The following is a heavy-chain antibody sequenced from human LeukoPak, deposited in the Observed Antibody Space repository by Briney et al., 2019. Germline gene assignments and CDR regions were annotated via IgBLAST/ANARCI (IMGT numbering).Heavy chain of an antibody. CDR3: GRVGYSSSSGSLDY. CDR1: GYTFTGYY. Sequence: ASGKVSCKASGYTFTGYYMHWVRQAPGQELEWMGWINPNSGGTNYAQKFQGRVTMTRDTSISTAYMELSRLRSDDTAVYYCGRVGYSSSSGSLDYWGQGTLVTVSS. CDR2: INPNSGGT. D-gene: IGHD6-6*01. V-gene: IGHV1-2*02. J-gene: IGHJ4*02.